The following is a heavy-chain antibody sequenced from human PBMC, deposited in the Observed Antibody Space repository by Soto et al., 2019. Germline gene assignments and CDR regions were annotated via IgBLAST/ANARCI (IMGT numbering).Heavy chain of an antibody. Sequence: ASVKVSCKASGYTFSNYGINWVRQAPGQGLEWMGWITPYNGNANYAQKYQDILTVATDTSTNTAYSALRSLRYHNTADSSWQRGQMYCGAYPDFWGQGTMVTVSS. V-gene: IGHV1-18*04. D-gene: IGHD2-21*01. CDR3: QRGQMYCGAYPDF. J-gene: IGHJ4*02. CDR1: GYTFSNYG. CDR2: ITPYNGNA.